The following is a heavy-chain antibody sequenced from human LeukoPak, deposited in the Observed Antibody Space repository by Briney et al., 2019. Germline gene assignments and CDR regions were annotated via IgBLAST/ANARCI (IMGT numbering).Heavy chain of an antibody. CDR1: GTSISNDY. J-gene: IGHJ6*03. Sequence: SETLSLTCTVSGTSISNDYWSWIRQSPGKGLEYLGYIYHSGGTDYNPSLNGRVTISVDTSKKQFSLKLSSGTAADTAVYYCARVEEGYGSGRRENYYYYYMDVWGKGTTVTISS. D-gene: IGHD3-10*01. CDR3: ARVEEGYGSGRRENYYYYYMDV. CDR2: IYHSGGT. V-gene: IGHV4-59*01.